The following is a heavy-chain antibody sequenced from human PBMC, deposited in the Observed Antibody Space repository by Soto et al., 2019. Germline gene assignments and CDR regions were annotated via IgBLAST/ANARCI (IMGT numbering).Heavy chain of an antibody. CDR2: IYYSGST. J-gene: IGHJ3*02. CDR1: GGSISSSSYY. V-gene: IGHV4-39*01. D-gene: IGHD3-10*01. CDR3: ARHRAQVYYGSGSYQDAFDI. Sequence: SETLSLTCTVSGGSISSSSYYWGWIRQPPGKGLEWTGSIYYSGSTYYNPSLKSRVTISVDTSKNQFSLKLSSVTAAGTAVYYCARHRAQVYYGSGSYQDAFDIWGQGTMVTVSS.